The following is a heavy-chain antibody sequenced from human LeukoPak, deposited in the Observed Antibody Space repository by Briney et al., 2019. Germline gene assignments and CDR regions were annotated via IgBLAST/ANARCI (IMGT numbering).Heavy chain of an antibody. CDR2: IYSDGSAT. J-gene: IGHJ4*02. Sequence: GGSLRLSCAASGLTFSSYWMHWVRQAPGKVMVWVSRIYSDGSATNYADSVKGRFTISRDNAKNTLYLQMNNLRVEDTAVYYCASEGWQVLDYWGQGTLVTVSS. CDR3: ASEGWQVLDY. D-gene: IGHD2-15*01. CDR1: GLTFSSYW. V-gene: IGHV3-74*01.